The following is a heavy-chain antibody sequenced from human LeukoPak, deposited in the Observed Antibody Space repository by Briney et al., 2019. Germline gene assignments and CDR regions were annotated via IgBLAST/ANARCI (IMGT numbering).Heavy chain of an antibody. CDR2: ISSSGSTI. CDR1: GFTFSDYY. D-gene: IGHD6-19*01. J-gene: IGHJ4*02. V-gene: IGHV3-11*01. CDR3: TSLNIAVAGTLIDY. Sequence: GGSLRLSCAASGFTFSDYYMSWIRQAPGKGLEWVSYISSSGSTIYYADSVKGRFTISRDNAKNSLYLQMNSLRAEDTAVYYCTSLNIAVAGTLIDYWGQGTLVTVSS.